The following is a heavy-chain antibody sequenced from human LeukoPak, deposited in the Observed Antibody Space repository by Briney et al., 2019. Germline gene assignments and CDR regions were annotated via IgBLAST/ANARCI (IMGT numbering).Heavy chain of an antibody. J-gene: IGHJ4*02. CDR1: RISFSASG. Sequence: GGSLRLSCAASRISFSASGMHWVRQVPGEGLEWVAFIWYDGSNKYYADSVKGRFTISRDDSKKMIYLQMNSLRADDTALYYCAKDKGNYYFDYWGQGTLVTVSS. V-gene: IGHV3-30*02. D-gene: IGHD4-23*01. CDR2: IWYDGSNK. CDR3: AKDKGNYYFDY.